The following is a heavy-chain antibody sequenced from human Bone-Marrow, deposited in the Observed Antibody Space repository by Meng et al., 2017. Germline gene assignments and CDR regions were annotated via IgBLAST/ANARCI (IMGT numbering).Heavy chain of an antibody. D-gene: IGHD5-12*01. CDR2: ISGSGGST. J-gene: IGHJ4*02. V-gene: IGHV3-23*01. CDR3: AKGSYELIDY. CDR1: GFTFSSYW. Sequence: GESLKISCAASGFTFSSYWMHWVRQAPGKGLEWVSAISGSGGSTYYADSVKGRFTISRDNSKNTLYLQMNSLRAEDTAVYYCAKGSYELIDYWGQGTLVTVSS.